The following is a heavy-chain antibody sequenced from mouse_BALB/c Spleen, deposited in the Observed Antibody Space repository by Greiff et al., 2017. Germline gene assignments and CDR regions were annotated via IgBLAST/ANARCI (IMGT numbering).Heavy chain of an antibody. J-gene: IGHJ4*01. D-gene: IGHD1-1*01. V-gene: IGHV5-6-5*01. CDR3: ARADYYGSSYVRYAMDY. CDR1: GFTFSSYA. CDR2: ISSGGST. Sequence: DVQLQESGGGLVKPGGSLKLSCAASGFTFSSYAMSWVRQTPEKRLEWVASISSGGSTYYPDSVKGRFTISRDNARNILYLQMSSLRSEDTAMYYCARADYYGSSYVRYAMDYWGQGTSVTVSS.